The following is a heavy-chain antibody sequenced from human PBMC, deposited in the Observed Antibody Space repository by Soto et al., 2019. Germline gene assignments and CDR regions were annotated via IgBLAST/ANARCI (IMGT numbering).Heavy chain of an antibody. J-gene: IGHJ6*02. CDR1: GFTFSSYE. CDR2: ISSSGSTI. V-gene: IGHV3-48*03. D-gene: IGHD2-15*01. CDR3: ARINCSGGSCYRGYYGMDV. Sequence: GGSLRLSCAASGFTFSSYEMNWVRQAPGKGLEWVSYISSSGSTIYYADSVKGRFTISRDNAKNSLYLQMNSLRAEDTAVYYCARINCSGGSCYRGYYGMDVWGQGTTVTVSS.